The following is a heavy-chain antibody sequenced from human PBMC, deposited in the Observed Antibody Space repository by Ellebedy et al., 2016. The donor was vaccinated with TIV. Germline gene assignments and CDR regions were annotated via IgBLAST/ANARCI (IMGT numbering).Heavy chain of an antibody. V-gene: IGHV3-23*01. CDR3: ARDSGRRRSWDNDN. CDR2: ISDSGGNT. J-gene: IGHJ4*02. Sequence: GESLKISCVASGFTFSSYAMCWVRQAPGKGLEWVSTISDSGGNTHFPDSVKGRFTISRDNSRKTVYLQMNNLRAEDTAVYYCARDSGRRRSWDNDNWGQGTLVTVSS. CDR1: GFTFSSYA. D-gene: IGHD3-10*01.